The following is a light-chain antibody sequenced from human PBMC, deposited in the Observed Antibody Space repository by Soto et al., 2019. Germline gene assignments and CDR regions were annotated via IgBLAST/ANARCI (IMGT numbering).Light chain of an antibody. CDR2: GNF. CDR1: ASNIGASYD. Sequence: QSVLTQPPSVSGAPGQRVTISCSGNASNIGASYDVHWYQQVPGTAPKLLIYGNFNRPSGVPDRFSGSKSGTSASLAITGLQAEDEADYYCQSYDYNLSGVLFGGGTKLTVL. CDR3: QSYDYNLSGVL. V-gene: IGLV1-40*01. J-gene: IGLJ2*01.